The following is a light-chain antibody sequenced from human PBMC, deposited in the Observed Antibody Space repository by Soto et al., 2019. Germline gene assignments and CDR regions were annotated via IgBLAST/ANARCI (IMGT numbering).Light chain of an antibody. V-gene: IGLV2-14*01. CDR1: SSDVGGYNY. CDR3: SSYTSSSTLVV. Sequence: QSALTQPASVSGSPGQSITISCTGTSSDVGGYNYVSWYQQHPGKAPKLMIYXVXXXXXXXXXXXXGSTSGNTASLTISGXXXXXXXXXXCSSYTSSSTLVVFGGGTKVTVL. J-gene: IGLJ2*01. CDR2: XVX.